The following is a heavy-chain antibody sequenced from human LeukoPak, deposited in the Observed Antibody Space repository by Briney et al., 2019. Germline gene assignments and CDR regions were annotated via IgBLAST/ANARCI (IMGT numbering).Heavy chain of an antibody. CDR1: GGTLSSYA. V-gene: IGHV1-69*04. CDR3: ARADSSGYSLDENFDY. CDR2: IIPIFAIV. J-gene: IGHJ4*02. D-gene: IGHD3-22*01. Sequence: SVTVSCKASGGTLSSYALNWVRQAPGQGLEWIGRIIPIFAIVNYAQNFQGRVTITADKSTNTACMELSSLRFEDTAFYYCARADSSGYSLDENFDYWGQGTLVTVSS.